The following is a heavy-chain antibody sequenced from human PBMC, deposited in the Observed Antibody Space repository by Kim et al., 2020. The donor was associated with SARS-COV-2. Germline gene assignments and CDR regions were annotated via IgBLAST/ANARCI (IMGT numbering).Heavy chain of an antibody. Sequence: ASVKVSCKASGYTFTSYGISWVRQAPGQGLEWMGWISAYNGNTNYAQKLQGRVTMTTDTSTSTAYMELRSLRSDDTAVYYCARVFVQVGYSSGWYRMGAYYFDYWSQGTLVTVSS. J-gene: IGHJ4*02. V-gene: IGHV1-18*01. CDR2: ISAYNGNT. CDR1: GYTFTSYG. D-gene: IGHD6-19*01. CDR3: ARVFVQVGYSSGWYRMGAYYFDY.